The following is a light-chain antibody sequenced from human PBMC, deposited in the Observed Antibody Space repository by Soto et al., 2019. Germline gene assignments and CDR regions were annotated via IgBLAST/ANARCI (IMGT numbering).Light chain of an antibody. Sequence: EIVMTQSPPTVSVYPGEKATLSCRASQSVSSTLAWYQQKPGQAPRLLIYGASTRATGVPARFSGSGSGTEFTLTISSLQSEDFAVYYCQQYNNWPWTFGQGTKVDIK. CDR2: GAS. J-gene: IGKJ1*01. V-gene: IGKV3-15*01. CDR3: QQYNNWPWT. CDR1: QSVSST.